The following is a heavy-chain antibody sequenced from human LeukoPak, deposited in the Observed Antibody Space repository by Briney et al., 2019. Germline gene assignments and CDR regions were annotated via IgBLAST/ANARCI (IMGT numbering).Heavy chain of an antibody. V-gene: IGHV4-61*02. D-gene: IGHD2-15*01. J-gene: IGHJ5*02. CDR1: GASITPTGTYY. Sequence: SETLSLTCTVSGASITPTGTYYWSWIRQPAGKGLEWIGRIYTSGSTHYNPSFKSRVTIPVDTSKTRFSLNLSSVTAADTAVYYCARETVAGSRFDPWGQGTLVTVSS. CDR2: IYTSGST. CDR3: ARETVAGSRFDP.